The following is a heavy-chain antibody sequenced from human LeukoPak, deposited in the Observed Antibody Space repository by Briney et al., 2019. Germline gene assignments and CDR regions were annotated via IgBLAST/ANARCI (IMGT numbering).Heavy chain of an antibody. CDR2: ISGSGGST. Sequence: TGGSLRLSCAASGFTFSSYGMSWVRQAPGKGLEWVPAISGSGGSTYYADSVKGRFTIPRDNSKNTLYLQMNSLRAEDTAVYCCAKDFSYYVWGSPDYWGQGTLVTVSS. V-gene: IGHV3-23*01. CDR1: GFTFSSYG. J-gene: IGHJ4*02. CDR3: AKDFSYYVWGSPDY. D-gene: IGHD3-16*01.